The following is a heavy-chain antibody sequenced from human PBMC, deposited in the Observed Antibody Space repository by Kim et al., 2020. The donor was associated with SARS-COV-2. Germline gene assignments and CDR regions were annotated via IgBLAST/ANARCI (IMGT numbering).Heavy chain of an antibody. D-gene: IGHD4-17*01. Sequence: NPSLKSRVTISVDTSKNQFSLKLSSVTAADTAVYYCASDYGDSYLNYFDYWGQGTLVTVSS. CDR3: ASDYGDSYLNYFDY. V-gene: IGHV4-39*01. J-gene: IGHJ4*02.